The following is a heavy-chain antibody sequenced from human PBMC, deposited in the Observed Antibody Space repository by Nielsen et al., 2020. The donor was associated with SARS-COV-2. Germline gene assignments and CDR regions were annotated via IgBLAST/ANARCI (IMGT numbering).Heavy chain of an antibody. Sequence: WIRQPPGKGLEWVAVISYDGSNKYYADSVKGRFTISRDNSKNTLYLQMNSLRAEDTAVYYCARDYSPHHYDILTGYYSADAFDIWGQGTMVTVSS. V-gene: IGHV3-30*04. D-gene: IGHD3-9*01. CDR3: ARDYSPHHYDILTGYYSADAFDI. J-gene: IGHJ3*02. CDR2: ISYDGSNK.